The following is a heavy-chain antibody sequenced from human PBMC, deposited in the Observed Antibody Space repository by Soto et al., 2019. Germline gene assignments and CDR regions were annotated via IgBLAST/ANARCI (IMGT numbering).Heavy chain of an antibody. V-gene: IGHV1-2*02. D-gene: IGHD2-2*01. CDR2: INPNSGGT. J-gene: IGHJ5*02. CDR1: GYTFTGYY. CDR3: ARRARYCSSTSCYDRNWFDP. Sequence: WASVKVSCKASGYTFTGYYMHWVRQAPGQGLEWMGWINPNSGGTNYAQKFQGRVTMTRDTSISTAYMELSRLRSDDTAVYYCARRARYCSSTSCYDRNWFDPWGQGTLVTVSS.